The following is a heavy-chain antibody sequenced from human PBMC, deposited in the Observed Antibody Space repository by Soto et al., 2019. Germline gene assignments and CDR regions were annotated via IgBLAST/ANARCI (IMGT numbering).Heavy chain of an antibody. CDR1: GFSFSSFW. CDR2: IKQDGSER. J-gene: IGHJ4*02. CDR3: ARSSSGYFDS. V-gene: IGHV3-7*03. D-gene: IGHD6-6*01. Sequence: PGGSLRLSCATSGFSFSSFWMSWVRQVPGKGLEWVANIKQDGSERYYVDSVKGRFTLSRDNAKNSLYLQMNSLRAEDTAVYYCARSSSGYFDSWGQGTLVTVSS.